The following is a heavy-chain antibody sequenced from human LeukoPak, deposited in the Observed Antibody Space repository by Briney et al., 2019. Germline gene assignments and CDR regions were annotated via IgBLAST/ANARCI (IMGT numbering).Heavy chain of an antibody. CDR2: ISWDGGST. D-gene: IGHD2-2*02. V-gene: IGHV3-43D*03. CDR1: GFTFDDYA. CDR3: AGGSRIPVAISY. J-gene: IGHJ4*02. Sequence: SGGSLRLSCAASGFTFDDYAMHWVRQAPGKGLEWVSLISWDGGSTYYADSVKGRFTISRDNSKNSLYLQMNSLRAEDTALYYCAGGSRIPVAISYWGQGTLVTVSS.